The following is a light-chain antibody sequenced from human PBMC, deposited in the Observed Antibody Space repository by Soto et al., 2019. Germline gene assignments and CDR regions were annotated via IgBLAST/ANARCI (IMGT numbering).Light chain of an antibody. CDR1: QSISSSD. V-gene: IGKV3-20*01. CDR2: ATA. J-gene: IGKJ3*01. CDR3: QQYDTSPFT. Sequence: EIVLTQSPGTLSLSPGERATLSCRASQSISSSDLAWYQHKPGQAPRLLLFATAIRATGIPDRISGSGSGTDFTLSISRLEPEDFAVYYCQQYDTSPFTFGPGTKVDIK.